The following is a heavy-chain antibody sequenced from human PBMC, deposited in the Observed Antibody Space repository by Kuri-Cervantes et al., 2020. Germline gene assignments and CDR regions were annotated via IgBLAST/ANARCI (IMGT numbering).Heavy chain of an antibody. CDR1: GFTFSSYS. J-gene: IGHJ2*01. Sequence: GESLKISCAASGFTFSSYSMNWVRQAPGKGLEWVANIKQDGSEKYYVDSVKGRFTISRDNAKNSLYLQMNSLRAEDTAVYYCAREADYYDSSGPWYFDLWRRGTLVTVSS. CDR3: AREADYYDSSGPWYFDL. CDR2: IKQDGSEK. V-gene: IGHV3-7*01. D-gene: IGHD3-22*01.